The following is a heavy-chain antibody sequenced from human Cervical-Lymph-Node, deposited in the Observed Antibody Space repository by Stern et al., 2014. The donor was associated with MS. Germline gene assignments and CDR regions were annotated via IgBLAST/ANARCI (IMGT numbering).Heavy chain of an antibody. J-gene: IGHJ4*02. V-gene: IGHV3-73*01. CDR3: TRQGGDFWTGYYDY. CDR2: IRTKTNKYAT. Sequence: EVQLVESGGGLVQPGGSLKLSCAASGFTFSDSAMHWVRQASGKGLEWVGRIRTKTNKYATTYAASVQGRFTISRDDSKNTVYLQMNSLNTEDTAMYYCTRQGGDFWTGYYDYWGQGTLVTVSS. D-gene: IGHD3/OR15-3a*01. CDR1: GFTFSDSA.